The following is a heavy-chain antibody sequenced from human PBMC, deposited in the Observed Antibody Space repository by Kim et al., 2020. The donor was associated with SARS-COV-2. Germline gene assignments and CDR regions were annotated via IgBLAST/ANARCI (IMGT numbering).Heavy chain of an antibody. CDR3: ARIAVAKGYFDY. J-gene: IGHJ4*02. Sequence: SETLSLTCTVSGGSISSSSYYWGWIRQPPGKGLEWIGSIYYSGSTYYNPSLKSRVTISVDTSKNQFSLKLSSVTAADTAVYYCARIAVAKGYFDYWGQGTLVTGSS. CDR1: GGSISSSSYY. V-gene: IGHV4-39*01. CDR2: IYYSGST. D-gene: IGHD6-19*01.